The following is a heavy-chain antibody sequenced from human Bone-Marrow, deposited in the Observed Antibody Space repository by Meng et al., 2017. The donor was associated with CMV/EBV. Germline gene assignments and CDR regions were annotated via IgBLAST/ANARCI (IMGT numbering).Heavy chain of an antibody. V-gene: IGHV2-5*08. Sequence: LRLSCTVSGGSISSGDYYWSWIRQPPGKALEWLALIYWNDDKRYSPSLKSRLTITKDTSKNQVVLTMTNMDPVDTATYYCAHSGRGYYRDAFDIWGQGTMVTVSS. J-gene: IGHJ3*02. CDR3: AHSGRGYYRDAFDI. CDR2: IYWNDDK. CDR1: GGSISSGDYY. D-gene: IGHD3-22*01.